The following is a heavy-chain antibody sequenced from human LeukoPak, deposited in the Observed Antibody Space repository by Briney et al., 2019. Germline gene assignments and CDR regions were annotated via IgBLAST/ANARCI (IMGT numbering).Heavy chain of an antibody. Sequence: GGSLRLSCAASGFTFNSYAMHWVRQAPGKGLEWVAIISFDGSDTYYEDSVRGRFTISRDNSKNTLYLQMNSLRAEDTAMFYCAKDGLSGKYPRMMDYWGQGILVTVSS. D-gene: IGHD1-26*01. J-gene: IGHJ4*02. CDR3: AKDGLSGKYPRMMDY. V-gene: IGHV3-30*18. CDR1: GFTFNSYA. CDR2: ISFDGSDT.